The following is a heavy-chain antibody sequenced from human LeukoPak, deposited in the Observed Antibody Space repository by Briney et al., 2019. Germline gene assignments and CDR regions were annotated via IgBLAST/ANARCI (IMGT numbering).Heavy chain of an antibody. Sequence: SETLSLTCTVSGGSISSGGYYWSWIRQHPGKGLEWIGYIYYSGSTYYNPSLKSRVTISVDTSKNQFSLKLSSVTAADTAVYYRARVPWEMATIRGFDPWGQGTLVTVSS. D-gene: IGHD5-24*01. J-gene: IGHJ5*02. V-gene: IGHV4-31*03. CDR1: GGSISSGGYY. CDR2: IYYSGST. CDR3: ARVPWEMATIRGFDP.